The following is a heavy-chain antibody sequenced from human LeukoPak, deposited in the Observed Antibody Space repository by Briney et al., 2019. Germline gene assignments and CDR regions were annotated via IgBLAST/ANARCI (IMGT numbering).Heavy chain of an antibody. CDR1: GYTFPSYF. V-gene: IGHV1-46*01. J-gene: IGHJ5*02. CDR2: INPTGGST. D-gene: IGHD3-10*01. CDR3: ARSDNMERTRTLWFGESFNWFDP. Sequence: ASVKVSCTASGYTFPSYFMHWVRQAPGQGLEWMGIINPTGGSTTYAQKFQGRVTMTRDTSTSTVYMELSSLRSEDTAVYYCARSDNMERTRTLWFGESFNWFDPWGQGTLVTVSS.